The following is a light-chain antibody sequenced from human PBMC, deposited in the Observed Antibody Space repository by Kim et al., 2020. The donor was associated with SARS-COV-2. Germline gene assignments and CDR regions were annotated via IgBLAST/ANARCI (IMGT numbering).Light chain of an antibody. CDR1: QGIGNS. V-gene: IGKV1-27*01. J-gene: IGKJ1*01. CDR3: QRYNAAQWT. Sequence: ASLGDRVTITCRESQGIGNSLAWYQQKPGDVPKLLIYSASTLESGVPSRFTGRGSGTHFTLTGSSLEPEDGVTYYCQRYNAAQWTCSQGTKVDIK. CDR2: SAS.